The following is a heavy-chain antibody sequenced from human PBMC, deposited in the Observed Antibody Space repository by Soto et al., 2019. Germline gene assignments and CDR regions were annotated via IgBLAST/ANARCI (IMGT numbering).Heavy chain of an antibody. D-gene: IGHD6-13*01. CDR2: INPNSGGT. CDR3: ARDEIAAAGNGPGDY. J-gene: IGHJ4*02. V-gene: IGHV1-2*04. CDR1: GYTFTGYY. Sequence: ASVKVSCKASGYTFTGYYVHWVRQAPGQGLEWMGWINPNSGGTNYAQKFQGWVTMTRDTSISTAYMELSRLRSDDTAVYYCARDEIAAAGNGPGDYWGQGTLVTVSS.